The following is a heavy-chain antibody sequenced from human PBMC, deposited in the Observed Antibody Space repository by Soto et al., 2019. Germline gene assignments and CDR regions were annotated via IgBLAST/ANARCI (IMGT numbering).Heavy chain of an antibody. CDR2: IYYSGST. Sequence: PSETLSLPCTVSGDSVSSDSYYWSWIRQPPGKGLEWIGHIYYSGSTNYNPSLKSRVTISVDTSKNQFSLKLSAVTAADTAVYYCARDFGRKLDPWGQGTLVTVS. J-gene: IGHJ5*02. CDR3: ARDFGRKLDP. CDR1: GDSVSSDSYY. D-gene: IGHD3-3*01. V-gene: IGHV4-61*01.